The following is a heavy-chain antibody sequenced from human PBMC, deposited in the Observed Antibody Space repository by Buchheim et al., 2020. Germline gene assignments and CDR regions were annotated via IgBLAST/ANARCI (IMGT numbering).Heavy chain of an antibody. V-gene: IGHV1-2*04. CDR3: ARDVGGLYDILTGYSPGGGMDV. Sequence: QVQLVQSGAEVKKPGASVKVSCKASGYTFTGYYMHWVRQAPGQGLEWMGWINPNSGGTNYAQKFQGWVTMTRDTSISHAYMELSRLRADDTAVYYCARDVGGLYDILTGYSPGGGMDVWGQGTT. D-gene: IGHD3-9*01. CDR2: INPNSGGT. CDR1: GYTFTGYY. J-gene: IGHJ6*02.